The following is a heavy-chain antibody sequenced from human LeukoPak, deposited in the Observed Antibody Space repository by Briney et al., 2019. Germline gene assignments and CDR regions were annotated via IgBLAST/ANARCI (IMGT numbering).Heavy chain of an antibody. Sequence: SGTLSLTCAVSGGSISSSNWWSWVRQPPGKGLEWIGEIYHSGSTNYNPSLKSRVTISVDTSKNQFSLKLSSVTAADTAVYYCARDYSYGLFDYWGQGTLVTVSS. D-gene: IGHD5-18*01. V-gene: IGHV4-4*02. CDR3: ARDYSYGLFDY. J-gene: IGHJ4*02. CDR1: GGSISSSNW. CDR2: IYHSGST.